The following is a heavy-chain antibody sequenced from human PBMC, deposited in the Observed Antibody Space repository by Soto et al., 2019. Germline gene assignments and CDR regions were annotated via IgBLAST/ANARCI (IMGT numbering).Heavy chain of an antibody. CDR2: VSHDGRNT. J-gene: IGHJ4*02. D-gene: IGHD6-19*01. Sequence: VQLVESRGGVVQPGRSLRLSCAASGFTVSDYAMDWVRQAPGKGLEWVAVVSHDGRNTHYADSVKGRFTISRDSSKNTVSLEMTSLRAEDTAVYYCATGGRQWLVTSDFNYWGQGALVTVFS. CDR1: GFTVSDYA. CDR3: ATGGRQWLVTSDFNY. V-gene: IGHV3-30*03.